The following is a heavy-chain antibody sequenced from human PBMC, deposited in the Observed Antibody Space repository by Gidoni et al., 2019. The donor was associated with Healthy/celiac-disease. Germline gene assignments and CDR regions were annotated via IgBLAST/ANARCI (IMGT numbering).Heavy chain of an antibody. CDR3: ARLPGGTGTTAFAFDI. Sequence: QLQLQESGPGLVKPSETLSLTCTVSGGSISSSSYYWGWIRQPPGTGLEWIGSIYYRGSTYYTPSLKSRVTISVDTSKNQFSRKLSSVTAADTAVYYCARLPGGTGTTAFAFDIWGQGTMVTVSS. CDR1: GGSISSSSYY. V-gene: IGHV4-39*01. CDR2: IYYRGST. J-gene: IGHJ3*02. D-gene: IGHD1-7*01.